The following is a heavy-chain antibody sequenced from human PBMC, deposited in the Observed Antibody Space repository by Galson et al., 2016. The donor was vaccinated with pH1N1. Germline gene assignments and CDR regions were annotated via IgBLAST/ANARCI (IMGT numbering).Heavy chain of an antibody. V-gene: IGHV3-9*01. D-gene: IGHD3-10*01. CDR2: ISWNSGSI. CDR1: GFTFDDYA. J-gene: IGHJ4*02. Sequence: SLRLSCAASGFTFDDYAMHWVRQAPGKGLEWVSGISWNSGSIGYADSVKGRFTISRDNAKNSLYLQMNSLGAEDTALYYCAKTMGFGVHYPPDYWGQGTLVTVSS. CDR3: AKTMGFGVHYPPDY.